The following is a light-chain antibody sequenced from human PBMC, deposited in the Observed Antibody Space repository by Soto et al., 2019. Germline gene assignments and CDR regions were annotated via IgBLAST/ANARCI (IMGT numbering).Light chain of an antibody. CDR2: DNT. Sequence: QSVLTQPPSVSGAAGQRVTISCTGSRYNLGANYAVHWYQQLPGTAPKLLIYDNTKRPSGVPDRFSGSKSGTSASLAITGLQAEDEAYYFCQSDDTSPVFGGGTKVTVL. V-gene: IGLV1-40*01. CDR1: RYNLGANYA. CDR3: QSDDTSPV. J-gene: IGLJ2*01.